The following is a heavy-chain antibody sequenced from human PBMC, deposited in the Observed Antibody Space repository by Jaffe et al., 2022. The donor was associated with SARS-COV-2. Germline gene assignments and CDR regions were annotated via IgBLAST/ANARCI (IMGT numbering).Heavy chain of an antibody. CDR1: GFTFSSYW. V-gene: IGHV3-7*01. D-gene: IGHD3-22*01. Sequence: EVQLVESGGGLVQPGGSLRLSCAASGFTFSSYWMSWVRQAPGKGPEWVANIKQDGSEKYYVDSVKGRFTISRDNAKNSLYLQMNSLRAEDTAVYYCAREWRSSGYYYDVFWGQGTLVTVSS. CDR2: IKQDGSEK. CDR3: AREWRSSGYYYDVF. J-gene: IGHJ4*02.